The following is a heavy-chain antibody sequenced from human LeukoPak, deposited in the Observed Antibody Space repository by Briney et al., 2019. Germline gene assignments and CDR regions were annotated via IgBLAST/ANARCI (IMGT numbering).Heavy chain of an antibody. D-gene: IGHD6-25*01. V-gene: IGHV4-59*08. Sequence: PSETLSLTCTVYSGSINGYYWSWIRQPPGKGLEWIGYIHYTGSTNYNPSLKSRITISTDTSKNQFSLRLNSVTAADTAVYYCARAPRVGAAAYFDVWGQGTLVTVSS. CDR3: ARAPRVGAAAYFDV. J-gene: IGHJ4*02. CDR1: SGSINGYY. CDR2: IHYTGST.